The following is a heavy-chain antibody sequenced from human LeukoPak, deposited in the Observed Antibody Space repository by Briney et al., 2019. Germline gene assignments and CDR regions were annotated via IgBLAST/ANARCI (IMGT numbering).Heavy chain of an antibody. CDR3: ATMPYYFDY. D-gene: IGHD2-2*01. J-gene: IGHJ4*02. Sequence: SGGSLRLSCAASGFTFSSYAMSWVRQAPGKGLEWVSAISGSGGSTYYADSVKDRFTISRDNSKNTLYLQMNSLRAEDTAVYYCATMPYYFDYWGQGTLVTVSS. V-gene: IGHV3-23*01. CDR1: GFTFSSYA. CDR2: ISGSGGST.